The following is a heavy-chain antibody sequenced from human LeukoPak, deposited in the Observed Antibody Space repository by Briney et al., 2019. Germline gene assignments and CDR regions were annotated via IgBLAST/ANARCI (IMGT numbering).Heavy chain of an antibody. D-gene: IGHD6-13*01. V-gene: IGHV4-59*01. CDR1: GGSISSYY. Sequence: KASETLSLTCTVSGGSISSYYWSWIRQPPGKGLEWIGYIYYSGSTNYNPSLKSRVTISVDTSKNQFSLKLSSVTAADTAVYYCARLSSEGDHFDYWGQGTLVTVSS. J-gene: IGHJ4*02. CDR2: IYYSGST. CDR3: ARLSSEGDHFDY.